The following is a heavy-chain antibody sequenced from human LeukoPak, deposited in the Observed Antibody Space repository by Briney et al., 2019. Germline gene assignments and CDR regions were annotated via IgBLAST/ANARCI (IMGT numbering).Heavy chain of an antibody. D-gene: IGHD3-3*01. V-gene: IGHV3-48*03. J-gene: IGHJ4*02. CDR1: GFTFSSYE. Sequence: GGSLRLSCAASGFTFSSYEMNWVRQAPGKGLEWVSYISSGGSTIYYADSVKGRFAISRDNAKNSLYLQMNSLRAEDTAVYYCARNPDYDFWSGYYTGPDYWGQGTLVTVSS. CDR2: ISSGGSTI. CDR3: ARNPDYDFWSGYYTGPDY.